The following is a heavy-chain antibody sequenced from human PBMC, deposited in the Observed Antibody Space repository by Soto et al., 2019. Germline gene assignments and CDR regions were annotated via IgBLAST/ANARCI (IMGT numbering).Heavy chain of an antibody. CDR3: ARAFYGSGSSYFFVFDAFDI. CDR2: INHSGST. CDR1: AGSFSGDD. J-gene: IGHJ3*02. D-gene: IGHD3-10*01. V-gene: IGHV4-34*01. Sequence: SQTRSLTCAVYAGSFSGDDRSWIRQPPGKGLEWIGEINHSGSTNYNPSLKSRVTISVDTSKNQFSLKLSSVTAADTAVYYCARAFYGSGSSYFFVFDAFDIWGQGTMVT.